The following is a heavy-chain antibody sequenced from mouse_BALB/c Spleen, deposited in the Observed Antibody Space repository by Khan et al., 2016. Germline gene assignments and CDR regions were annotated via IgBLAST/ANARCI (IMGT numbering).Heavy chain of an antibody. CDR2: INPDSRTI. J-gene: IGHJ3*01. CDR3: ARAGYYGYLAY. V-gene: IGHV4-1*02. D-gene: IGHD1-1*01. CDR1: GFDFRRYW. Sequence: EVTLLESGGGLVQPGGSLKLSCAASGFDFRRYWMSWVRQAPGKGLEWIGEINPDSRTINYTPSLKDKFTISRDNAKNTLYLQMSKVRSEDTALYYCARAGYYGYLAYWGQGTLVSVSA.